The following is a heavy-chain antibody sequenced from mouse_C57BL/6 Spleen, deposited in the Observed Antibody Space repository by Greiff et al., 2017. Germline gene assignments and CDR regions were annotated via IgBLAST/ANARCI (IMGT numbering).Heavy chain of an antibody. CDR2: IHPSDSDT. Sequence: QVQLQQPGAELVKPGASVKVSCKASGYTFTSYWMHWVKQRPGQGLEWIGRIHPSDSDTNYNQKFKGKATLTVDKSSSTAYMQLSSLTSEDSAVYYCAIIPTTVVAHYYAMDYGGQGTSVTVSS. CDR3: AIIPTTVVAHYYAMDY. V-gene: IGHV1-74*01. D-gene: IGHD1-1*01. CDR1: GYTFTSYW. J-gene: IGHJ4*01.